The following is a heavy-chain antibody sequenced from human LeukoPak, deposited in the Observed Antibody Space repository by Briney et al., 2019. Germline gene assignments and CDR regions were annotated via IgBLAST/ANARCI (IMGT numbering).Heavy chain of an antibody. CDR2: IYTSGRT. CDR1: GGSTSSIY. J-gene: IGHJ2*01. CDR3: ARSVTVTTSWCYFDL. Sequence: SETLSLTCTVSGGSTSSIYWSWLPQPAGKGLGCSGRIYTSGRTNSNPSLKRRVTMSLDTSKYQFSLKLSSVTAADTAVYYCARSVTVTTSWCYFDLGGRGTLVTVSS. D-gene: IGHD4-17*01. V-gene: IGHV4-4*07.